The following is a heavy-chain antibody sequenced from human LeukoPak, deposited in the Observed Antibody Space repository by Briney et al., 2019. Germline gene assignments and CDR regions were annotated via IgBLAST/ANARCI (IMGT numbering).Heavy chain of an antibody. Sequence: SPAETLSLTCAVYGGSFSGYYWSWIRQPPGKGLEWIGEINHSGSTNYNPSLKSRVTISVDTSKNQFSLKLSSVTAADTAVYYCARGPSGYSSGWYPRGNAFDIWGQGTMVTVSS. D-gene: IGHD6-19*01. J-gene: IGHJ3*02. CDR3: ARGPSGYSSGWYPRGNAFDI. CDR2: INHSGST. CDR1: GGSFSGYY. V-gene: IGHV4-34*01.